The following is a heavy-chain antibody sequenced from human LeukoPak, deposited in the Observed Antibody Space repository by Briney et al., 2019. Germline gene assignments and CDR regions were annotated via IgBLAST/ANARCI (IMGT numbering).Heavy chain of an antibody. V-gene: IGHV4-59*01. Sequence: PSETLSLTCTVSGGSISSYYWSWIRQPPGKGLEWIGYIYYSWSTNYKPSLKSRVTISVETSKNQFSLKLRSVTAADTAVYYCARVTGYMIEDYFDYWGQGTLVTVSS. CDR3: ARVTGYMIEDYFDY. D-gene: IGHD3-22*01. CDR1: GGSISSYY. J-gene: IGHJ4*02. CDR2: IYYSWST.